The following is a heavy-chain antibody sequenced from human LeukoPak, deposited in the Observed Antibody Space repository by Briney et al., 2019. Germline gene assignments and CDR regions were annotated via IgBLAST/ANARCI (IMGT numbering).Heavy chain of an antibody. Sequence: PGGSLRLSCAASGFTFSSYSMNCVRQAPGKGLEWVSSISSSSSYIYYADSVKGRFTISRDNAKNSLYLQMNSLRAEDTAVYYCARGCGGDCYSTRQIDYWGQGTLVTVSS. CDR1: GFTFSSYS. V-gene: IGHV3-21*01. D-gene: IGHD2-21*02. CDR2: ISSSSSYI. J-gene: IGHJ4*02. CDR3: ARGCGGDCYSTRQIDY.